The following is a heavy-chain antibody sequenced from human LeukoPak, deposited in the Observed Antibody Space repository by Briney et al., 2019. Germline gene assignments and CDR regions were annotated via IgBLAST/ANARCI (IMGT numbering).Heavy chain of an antibody. J-gene: IGHJ4*02. CDR1: GFTVSSNY. Sequence: GRSLTLSCAVSGFTVSSNYMSWVRQAPGKGLEWVSVIYSGGSAYYTDSVKGRFTFSRDNSKNTLYLQMNRLRPEDTALYYCARDLGSSGSYFDYWGQGTLVTVSS. D-gene: IGHD6-19*01. CDR2: IYSGGSA. CDR3: ARDLGSSGSYFDY. V-gene: IGHV3-66*02.